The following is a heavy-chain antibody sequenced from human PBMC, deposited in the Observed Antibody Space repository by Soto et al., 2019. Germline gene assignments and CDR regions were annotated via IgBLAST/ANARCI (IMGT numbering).Heavy chain of an antibody. D-gene: IGHD6-13*01. CDR2: ISYDGSNK. CDR1: GFTFSSYG. Sequence: GGSLRLSCAASGFTFSSYGMHWVRQAPGKGMEWVAVISYDGSNKYYADSVKGRFTISRDNSKNTLYLQMNSLRAEDTAVYYFAKVRSSWDHYYYVMDLWGQGTTVTVSS. V-gene: IGHV3-30*18. J-gene: IGHJ6*02. CDR3: AKVRSSWDHYYYVMDL.